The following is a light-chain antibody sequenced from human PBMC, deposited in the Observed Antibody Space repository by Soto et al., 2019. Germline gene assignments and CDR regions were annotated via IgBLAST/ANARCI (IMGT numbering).Light chain of an antibody. J-gene: IGKJ1*01. Sequence: EIVMTQSQATRSVSPGERATLSCRASQSVSSNLAWYQQKPGQAPRLPIYGASTRATGTPARFSVRGSGTEFTLTISSLQSEDFAVYYCQQYNNWPPWTFGQGTKVEIK. CDR2: GAS. CDR1: QSVSSN. CDR3: QQYNNWPPWT. V-gene: IGKV3-15*01.